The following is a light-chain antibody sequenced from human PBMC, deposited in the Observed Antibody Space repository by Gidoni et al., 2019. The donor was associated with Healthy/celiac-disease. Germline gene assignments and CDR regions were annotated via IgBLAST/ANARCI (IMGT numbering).Light chain of an antibody. V-gene: IGKV1-5*03. CDR1: QSISSW. Sequence: DIQMTQSPSTLSASVGDRVTITCRASQSISSWLAWYQQKPGKAPKLLIYKASSLESGVPARFSGSGSGTEFTLTISSLQPDDFATYYCQQYNSSPLTFGGGTKVEIK. J-gene: IGKJ4*01. CDR2: KAS. CDR3: QQYNSSPLT.